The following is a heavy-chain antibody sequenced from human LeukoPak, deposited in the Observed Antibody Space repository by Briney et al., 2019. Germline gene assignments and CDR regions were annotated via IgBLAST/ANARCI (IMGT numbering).Heavy chain of an antibody. CDR2: IKQDGGDK. D-gene: IGHD6-19*01. CDR3: AKDPSQWLQYYFDY. Sequence: GGSLRLSCAASGFTFSSFWMSWVRQAPGTGLEWVANIKQDGGDKYYVDSVKGRFTISRDNAKNSLYLQMNSLRAEDTAVYYCAKDPSQWLQYYFDYWGQGTLVTVSS. J-gene: IGHJ4*02. CDR1: GFTFSSFW. V-gene: IGHV3-7*03.